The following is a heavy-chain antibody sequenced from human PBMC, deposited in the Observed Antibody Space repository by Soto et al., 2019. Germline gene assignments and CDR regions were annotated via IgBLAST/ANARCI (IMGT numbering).Heavy chain of an antibody. CDR3: ARDGGSSYRSGWYYVDY. V-gene: IGHV1-46*01. CDR2: IYPSGGST. Sequence: ASVKLSCKASGYTFTSYYMHWVRQAPGQGLEWMGIIYPSGGSTSYAQKFQGRVTMTRDTSTSTVYMELSSLRSEDTAVYYCARDGGSSYRSGWYYVDYWGQGTLVTVSS. D-gene: IGHD6-19*01. CDR1: GYTFTSYY. J-gene: IGHJ4*02.